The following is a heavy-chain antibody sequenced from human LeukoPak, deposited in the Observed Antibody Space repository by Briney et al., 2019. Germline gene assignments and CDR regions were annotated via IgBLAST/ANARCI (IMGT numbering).Heavy chain of an antibody. V-gene: IGHV3-13*04. J-gene: IGHJ4*02. CDR2: MGTTDDG. D-gene: IGHD1-26*01. CDR1: GFTFSRYD. Sequence: GGSLRLSCAASGFTFSRYDMHWVRHATGKGLEWVSAMGTTDDGYSSVSVKGRFTISRANSKSSLYLQMNSLRAGDTAVYYCARGSGSHFDYWGQGTLVTVSS. CDR3: ARGSGSHFDY.